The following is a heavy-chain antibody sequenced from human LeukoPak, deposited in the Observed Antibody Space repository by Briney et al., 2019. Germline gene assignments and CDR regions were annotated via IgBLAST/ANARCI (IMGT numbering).Heavy chain of an antibody. CDR2: ISSSGSTI. CDR3: ARDYEGGGLGY. CDR1: GFTFSSYE. V-gene: IGHV3-48*03. Sequence: GGSLRLSCAASGFTFSSYEMNWVRQAPGKGLEWVSYISSSGSTIYYADSVKGRFTISRDNSKNTLYLQMNSLRAEDTAVYYCARDYEGGGLGYWGQGTLVTVSS. D-gene: IGHD4-23*01. J-gene: IGHJ4*02.